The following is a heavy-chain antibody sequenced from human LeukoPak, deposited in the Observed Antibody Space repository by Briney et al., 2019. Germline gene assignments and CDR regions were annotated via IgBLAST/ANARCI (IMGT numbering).Heavy chain of an antibody. CDR1: GFTFSGYA. CDR3: ARLAQFYGMDV. Sequence: GRSLRLSCAASGFTFSGYAMHWVRQAPGKGLEWVAVISYDGSNKYYADSVKGRFTISRDNSKNTLYLQMNSLRAEDTAVYYCARLAQFYGMDVWGKGTTVTVSS. D-gene: IGHD5-24*01. CDR2: ISYDGSNK. J-gene: IGHJ6*04. V-gene: IGHV3-30*04.